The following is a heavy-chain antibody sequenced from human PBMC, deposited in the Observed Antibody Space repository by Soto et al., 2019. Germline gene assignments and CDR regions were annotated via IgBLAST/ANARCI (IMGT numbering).Heavy chain of an antibody. CDR2: ISYDGSNK. CDR1: GFTFSNYG. Sequence: PGGSLRLSCAASGFTFSNYGMHWVRQAPGKGLEWVAVISYDGSNKYYADSVKGRFTISRDNSKNTLYLQMNSLRAEDTAVYYCAKDLGSGSYLFDAFDIWGQGKMVTVSS. V-gene: IGHV3-30*18. D-gene: IGHD1-26*01. CDR3: AKDLGSGSYLFDAFDI. J-gene: IGHJ3*02.